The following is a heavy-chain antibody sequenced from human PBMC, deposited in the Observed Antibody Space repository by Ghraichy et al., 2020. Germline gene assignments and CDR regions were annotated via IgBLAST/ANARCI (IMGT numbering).Heavy chain of an antibody. V-gene: IGHV4-59*01. CDR2: IYYSGST. CDR1: GGSISSYY. D-gene: IGHD3-22*01. Sequence: SETLSLTCTVSGGSISSYYWSWIRQPPGKGLEWIGYIYYSGSTNYNPSLKSRVTISVDTSKNQFSLKLSSVTAADTAVYYCARDLHDSSGYSDHFDYWGQGTLVTVSS. CDR3: ARDLHDSSGYSDHFDY. J-gene: IGHJ4*02.